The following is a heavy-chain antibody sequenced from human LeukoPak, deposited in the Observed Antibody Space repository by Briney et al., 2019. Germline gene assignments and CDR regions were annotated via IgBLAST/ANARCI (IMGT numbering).Heavy chain of an antibody. CDR2: IIWNGHII. J-gene: IGHJ3*02. CDR3: VKGVRVGAFHI. D-gene: IGHD3-10*01. CDR1: GFTFDDFA. V-gene: IGHV3-9*01. Sequence: GRSLRLSCAASGFTFDDFAVHWVRQAPGKGLEWVSGIIWNGHIIDYADSVKGRFTISRDNAKNSLYLQMSSLRPEDTALYYCVKGVRVGAFHIWGQGTMVTVSS.